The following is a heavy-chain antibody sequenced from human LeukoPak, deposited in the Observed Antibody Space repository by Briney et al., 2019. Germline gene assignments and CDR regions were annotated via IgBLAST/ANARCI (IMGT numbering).Heavy chain of an antibody. CDR3: AKELPDIDVPTIDY. CDR2: ISGSGDGT. Sequence: GGSLRLSCAASGSTFSSSAMSWVRQAPGKGLEWVSAISGSGDGTYYADSVRGRFSISRDNSKNTLYLQMNRLRAEDTAVYYCAKELPDIDVPTIDYWGQGTLVTVSS. V-gene: IGHV3-23*01. D-gene: IGHD5-12*01. J-gene: IGHJ4*02. CDR1: GSTFSSSA.